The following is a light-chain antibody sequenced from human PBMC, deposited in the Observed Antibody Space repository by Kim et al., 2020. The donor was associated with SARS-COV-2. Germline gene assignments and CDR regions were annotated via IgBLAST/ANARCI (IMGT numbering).Light chain of an antibody. CDR1: SGHGSYA. V-gene: IGLV4-69*01. CDR3: QTWGTGAWV. J-gene: IGLJ3*02. Sequence: ASVKITCTLSSGHGSYAIAWHQQQPEKGPRYLMKLTSDGSHSKGDGIPDRFSGSSSGAEHYPTISSLQSEDEADYYCQTWGTGAWVFGGGTQLTVL. CDR2: LTSDGSH.